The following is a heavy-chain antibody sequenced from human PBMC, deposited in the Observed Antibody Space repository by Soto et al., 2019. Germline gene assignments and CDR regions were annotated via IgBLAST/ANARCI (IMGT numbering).Heavy chain of an antibody. V-gene: IGHV4-59*01. Sequence: PSETLSLTCTVSGGSISSYYWSWIRQPPGKGLEWIGYIYYSGSTNYNPSLKSRVTISVDTSKNQFSLKLSSVTAADTAVYYCARVAFCWSGDYCYRHAVCGQGTSV. J-gene: IGHJ6*01. CDR3: ARVAFCWSGDYCYRHAV. D-gene: IGHD3-3*01. CDR2: IYYSGST. CDR1: GGSISSYY.